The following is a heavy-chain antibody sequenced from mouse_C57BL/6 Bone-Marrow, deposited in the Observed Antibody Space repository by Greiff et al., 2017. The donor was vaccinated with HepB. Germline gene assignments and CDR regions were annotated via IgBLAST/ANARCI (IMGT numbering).Heavy chain of an antibody. Sequence: VQLQQSGAELMKPGASVKLSCKATGYTYTGYWIEWVKQRPGHGLEWIGEILPGSGSTNYNEKFKGKATFTADTSSNTAYMQLSSLTTEDSAIYYCARRGQLRLRGGGPYAMDYWGQGTSVTVSS. D-gene: IGHD3-2*02. V-gene: IGHV1-9*01. CDR2: ILPGSGST. CDR1: GYTYTGYW. CDR3: ARRGQLRLRGGGPYAMDY. J-gene: IGHJ4*01.